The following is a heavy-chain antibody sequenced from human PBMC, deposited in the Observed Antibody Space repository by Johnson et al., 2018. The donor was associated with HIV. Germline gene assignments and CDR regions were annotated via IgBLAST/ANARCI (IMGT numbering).Heavy chain of an antibody. J-gene: IGHJ3*02. Sequence: QVQLVESGGGVVQPGRSLRLSCAASGFTFNSYAMHWVRQDPGKGLEWVAVISYDGSNKYYADSVKGRFTISRDNSDNFLYLYMNRLRTDDTAVYYCVRGPIADDAFDIWGQGTMVTVSS. D-gene: IGHD3-16*02. CDR1: GFTFNSYA. V-gene: IGHV3-30*04. CDR3: VRGPIADDAFDI. CDR2: ISYDGSNK.